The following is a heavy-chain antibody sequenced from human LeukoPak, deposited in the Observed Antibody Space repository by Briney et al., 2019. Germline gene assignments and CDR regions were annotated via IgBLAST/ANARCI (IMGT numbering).Heavy chain of an antibody. D-gene: IGHD6-13*01. CDR1: DESLSAHY. V-gene: IGHV4-34*01. J-gene: IGHJ5*02. CDR3: ARSLLAAAGNLT. CDR2: INHSGTT. Sequence: SETLSLTCTVYDESLSAHYWGWIRQSPGKGLEWIGEINHSGTTNYNPSLKSRVTISVDKSKNQFSLKLSSVTAADTAVYYCARSLLAAAGNLTWGQGTLVTVSS.